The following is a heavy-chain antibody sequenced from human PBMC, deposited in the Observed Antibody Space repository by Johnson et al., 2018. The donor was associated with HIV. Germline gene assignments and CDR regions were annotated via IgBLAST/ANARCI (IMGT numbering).Heavy chain of an antibody. CDR3: ARSYSSDQPLVI. CDR2: IKSKTDGGTT. V-gene: IGHV3-15*01. CDR1: GFTFSNAW. Sequence: EVQLVESGGGLVKPGGSLRLSCAASGFTFSNAWMSWVRQAPGKGLEWVGRIKSKTDGGTTDYAAPVKGRFTISRDDSKNTLYLQMNSLKTEDTAVYYCARSYSSDQPLVIWGQGTMVTVSS. J-gene: IGHJ3*02. D-gene: IGHD6-25*01.